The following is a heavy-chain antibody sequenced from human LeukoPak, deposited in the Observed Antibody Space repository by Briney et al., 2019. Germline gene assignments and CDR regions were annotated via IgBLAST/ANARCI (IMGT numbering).Heavy chain of an antibody. J-gene: IGHJ4*02. CDR2: IYYNGIT. CDR1: GGSMSSGSYS. CDR3: ARGDSGGYYNFDY. Sequence: PSQTLSLTCTVSGGSMSSGSYSWSWIRQHPGKGLEWIANIYYNGITYYNPSLKSRVTISVDTSKNQFSLRLSSVTAADTAIYYCARGDSGGYYNFDYWGQGTLVTISS. D-gene: IGHD3-22*01. V-gene: IGHV4-31*03.